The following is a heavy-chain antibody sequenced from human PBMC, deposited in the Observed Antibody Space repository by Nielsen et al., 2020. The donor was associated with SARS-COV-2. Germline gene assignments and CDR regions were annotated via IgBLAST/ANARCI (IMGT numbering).Heavy chain of an antibody. CDR3: ARRGYSYGYYYFDY. Sequence: GESLKISCTGSGYSLTASWISWVRQMPGKALEWMGRIDPSDSYTNYSPSFQGHVTISADKSISTAYLQWSSLKASDTAMYYCARRGYSYGYYYFDYWGQGTLVTVSS. CDR1: GYSLTASW. CDR2: IDPSDSYT. D-gene: IGHD5-18*01. J-gene: IGHJ4*02. V-gene: IGHV5-10-1*01.